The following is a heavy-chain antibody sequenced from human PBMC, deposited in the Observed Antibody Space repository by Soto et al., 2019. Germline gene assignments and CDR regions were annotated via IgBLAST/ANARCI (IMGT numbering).Heavy chain of an antibody. J-gene: IGHJ4*02. CDR3: ARDPRPPFMITFGGVIVIGSYFDY. CDR1: GYSFTSYG. D-gene: IGHD3-16*02. CDR2: ISAYNGNT. V-gene: IGHV1-18*01. Sequence: GASVKLSCKASGYSFTSYGSSWVRQAPGQGLEWMGWISAYNGNTNYAQKLQCRVTMTTDTSTSTAYMELRSLRSDDTAVYYCARDPRPPFMITFGGVIVIGSYFDYWGQGPLVKVSS.